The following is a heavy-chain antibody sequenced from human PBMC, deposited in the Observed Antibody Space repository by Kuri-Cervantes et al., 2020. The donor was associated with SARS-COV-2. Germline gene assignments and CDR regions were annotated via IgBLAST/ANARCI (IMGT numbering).Heavy chain of an antibody. CDR3: ARDASWFDP. CDR1: GGSISSSSYY. J-gene: IGHJ5*02. Sequence: SETLSLTCTVSGGSISSSSYYWGWIRQPPGKGLEWIGEINHSGNTNYNPSLKSRVTISVDTSNNQFSLKLTSVTAADTAVYYCARDASWFDPWGQGALVTVSS. V-gene: IGHV4-39*07. CDR2: INHSGNT.